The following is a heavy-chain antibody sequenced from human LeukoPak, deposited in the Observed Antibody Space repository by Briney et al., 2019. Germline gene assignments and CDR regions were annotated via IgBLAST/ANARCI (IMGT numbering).Heavy chain of an antibody. CDR1: GFTFSSYS. D-gene: IGHD6-19*01. J-gene: IGHJ3*02. CDR3: ARGASVVAGSDNALDI. Sequence: GGSLRLSCAASGFTFSSYSMNWVRQAPGKGLEWVSSISTSSIYIYYADSVKGRFTISRDNAKKSVHLQMNSLRAEDTAVYYCARGASVVAGSDNALDIWGQGTMVTVS. V-gene: IGHV3-21*01. CDR2: ISTSSIYI.